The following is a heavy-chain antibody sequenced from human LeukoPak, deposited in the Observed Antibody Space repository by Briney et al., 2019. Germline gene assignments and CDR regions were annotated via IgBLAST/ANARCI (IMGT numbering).Heavy chain of an antibody. CDR3: ARGLGYFDL. Sequence: SQTLSLTCTVSGGSISSGDYFWSWIRQPPGKGLEWIGYIYYSGSTYYNPSLKSRVTISLDTSKNQFSLKLTSVTAADTAVYFCARGLGYFDLWGRDTLVTVSS. CDR2: IYYSGST. V-gene: IGHV4-30-4*01. CDR1: GGSISSGDYF. J-gene: IGHJ2*01.